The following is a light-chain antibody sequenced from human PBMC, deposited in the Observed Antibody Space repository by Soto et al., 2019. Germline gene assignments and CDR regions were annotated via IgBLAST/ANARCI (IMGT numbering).Light chain of an antibody. CDR3: CSYAGSSTFHVV. J-gene: IGLJ2*01. V-gene: IGLV2-23*03. CDR1: SSDVGSYNL. Sequence: QSVLTQPASVSGSPGQSITISCTGTSSDVGSYNLVSWYQPHPGKAPKLMIYEGSKRPSGVSNRFSGSKSGNTASLTISGLQAEDEADYYCCSYAGSSTFHVVFGGGTKVTVL. CDR2: EGS.